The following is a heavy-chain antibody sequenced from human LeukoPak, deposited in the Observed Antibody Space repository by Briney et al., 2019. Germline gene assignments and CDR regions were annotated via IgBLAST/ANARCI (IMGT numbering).Heavy chain of an antibody. CDR2: VSSDGRNA. D-gene: IGHD2-21*01. CDR1: GFTFRGLA. CDR3: VKCGHCGYAFGY. J-gene: IGHJ4*02. Sequence: GRSLRLSCSDSGFTFRGLAMHLVRQAPEKGLEYVSVVSSDGRNANYADSVKGRFTISRDNSRNTLYLQMTSLRADDTAIYYCVKCGHCGYAFGYWGPGALVTVSS. V-gene: IGHV3-64D*06.